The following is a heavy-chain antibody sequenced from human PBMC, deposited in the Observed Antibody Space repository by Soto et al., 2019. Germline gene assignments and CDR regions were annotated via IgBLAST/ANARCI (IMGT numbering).Heavy chain of an antibody. CDR1: GFTFSSYA. CDR3: ARDSVDTAMVGDDFDY. CDR2: ISYDGSNK. V-gene: IGHV3-30-3*01. Sequence: QVQLVESGGGVVQPGRSLRLSCAASGFTFSSYAMHWVRQTPGKGLEWVAVISYDGSNKYYADSVKGRFTISRDNSKNTLYLLMNSLRAEDTAVYYCARDSVDTAMVGDDFDYWGQGTLVTVSS. D-gene: IGHD5-18*01. J-gene: IGHJ4*02.